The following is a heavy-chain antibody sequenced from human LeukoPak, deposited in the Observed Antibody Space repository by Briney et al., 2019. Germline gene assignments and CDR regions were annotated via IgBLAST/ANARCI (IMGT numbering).Heavy chain of an antibody. Sequence: PGGSLRLSCAASGFTFSSYSMNWVRQAPGKGLEWVSSISSSSSYIYYADSVKGRFTISRDNAKNSLYLQMNSLRAEDTAAYYCARDPTHLSYCSSTSCYRDYWGQGTLVTVSS. CDR2: ISSSSSYI. J-gene: IGHJ4*02. V-gene: IGHV3-21*01. CDR3: ARDPTHLSYCSSTSCYRDY. D-gene: IGHD2-2*01. CDR1: GFTFSSYS.